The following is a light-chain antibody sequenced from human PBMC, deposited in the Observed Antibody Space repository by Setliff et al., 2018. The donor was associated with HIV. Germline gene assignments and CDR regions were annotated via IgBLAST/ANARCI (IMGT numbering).Light chain of an antibody. CDR2: YNS. Sequence: SFELTQPPSVSVAPGKTARITCGGNNIESKSVHWYQQKPGQAPVVVIYYNSDRPSGIPERFSGSNSGNTATLTISRVEAGDEADYYCQVWDFLTDHYGFGPGTKVTVL. J-gene: IGLJ1*01. CDR1: NIESKS. V-gene: IGLV3-21*04. CDR3: QVWDFLTDHYG.